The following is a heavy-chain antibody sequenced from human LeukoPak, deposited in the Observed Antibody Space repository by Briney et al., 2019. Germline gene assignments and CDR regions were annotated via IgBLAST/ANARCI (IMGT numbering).Heavy chain of an antibody. J-gene: IGHJ4*02. CDR3: ASGGILLGVLDD. D-gene: IGHD1-26*01. CDR2: ITPIYGTP. CDR1: GDTFSRHA. V-gene: IGHV1-69*13. Sequence: SVKVSCKSSGDTFSRHAISWVRQAPGQGLEWMGGITPIYGTPSYVQKFQGRVTITADESTRTAYMEVSRLTSEDTAVYYCASGGILLGVLDDWGQGTLVTVSS.